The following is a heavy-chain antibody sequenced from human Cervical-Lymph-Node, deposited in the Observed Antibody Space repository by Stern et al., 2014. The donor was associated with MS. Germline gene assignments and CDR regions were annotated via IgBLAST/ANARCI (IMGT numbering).Heavy chain of an antibody. CDR3: ARGTLADP. J-gene: IGHJ5*02. Sequence: VQLVESGAEVKKPGASVKVSCKASGYTFTDHYMHWVRQAAGQGLDGMGWIDPNSGGTNYAQKFQGRVTMTRDTSISTAYMELSRLRSDDTAVYYCARGTLADPWGQGTLVTVSS. CDR1: GYTFTDHY. V-gene: IGHV1-2*02. D-gene: IGHD3-10*01. CDR2: IDPNSGGT.